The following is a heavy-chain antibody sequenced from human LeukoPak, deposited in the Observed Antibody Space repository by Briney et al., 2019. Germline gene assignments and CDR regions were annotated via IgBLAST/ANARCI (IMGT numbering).Heavy chain of an antibody. CDR3: ARYSSGWYFDL. J-gene: IGHJ2*01. CDR1: GYTFTGYY. D-gene: IGHD6-19*01. Sequence: ASVKVSCKTSGYTFTGYYMHWVRQAPGQGLEWMGWINPNSGGTNYAQKFQGRVTMTRDASISTAYMELTRLRSDDTAGYYCARYSSGWYFDLWGRGTLVTVSS. V-gene: IGHV1-2*02. CDR2: INPNSGGT.